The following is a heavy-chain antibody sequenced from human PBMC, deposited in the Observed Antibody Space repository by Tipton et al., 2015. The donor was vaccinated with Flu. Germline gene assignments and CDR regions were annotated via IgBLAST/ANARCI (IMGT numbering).Heavy chain of an antibody. CDR2: IYYSGST. Sequence: TLSLTCTVSGGSISSSSYYWGWIRQPPGKGLEWIGSIYYSGSTYYNPSLKSRVTISVDTSKNQFSLKLSSVTAADTAVYYCARERGSGPQNSPAIYYYYYGMDVWGQGTMVTVS. CDR1: GGSISSSSYY. J-gene: IGHJ6*02. D-gene: IGHD4-23*01. V-gene: IGHV4-39*07. CDR3: ARERGSGPQNSPAIYYYYYGMDV.